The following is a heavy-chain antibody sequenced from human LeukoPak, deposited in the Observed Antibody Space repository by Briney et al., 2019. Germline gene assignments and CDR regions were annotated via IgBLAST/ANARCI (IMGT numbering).Heavy chain of an antibody. CDR3: ARGSRYYDILTGYLAFDI. CDR1: GGSISSYY. Sequence: SETLSLTCTVSGGSISSYYWSWIRQPPGKGLEWIGYIYYSGSTNYSPSLKSRVTISVDTSKNQFSLKLSSVTAADTAVYYCARGSRYYDILTGYLAFDIWGQGTMVTVSS. J-gene: IGHJ3*02. D-gene: IGHD3-9*01. CDR2: IYYSGST. V-gene: IGHV4-59*01.